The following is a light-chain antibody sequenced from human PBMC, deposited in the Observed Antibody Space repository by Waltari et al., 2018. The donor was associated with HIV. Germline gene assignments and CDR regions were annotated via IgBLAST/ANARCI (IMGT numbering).Light chain of an antibody. V-gene: IGLV2-14*01. CDR2: EVS. Sequence: QSALTQPASVSGSPGQSITISCTGTSSDVGGYNYVSWYQQHPGKVPKLMIFEVSNRSSVVSNRFSGSKSGDAASLTISGLQSEDEADYYCSSYTSSSTRDVFGSGTKVTVL. CDR3: SSYTSSSTRDV. CDR1: SSDVGGYNY. J-gene: IGLJ1*01.